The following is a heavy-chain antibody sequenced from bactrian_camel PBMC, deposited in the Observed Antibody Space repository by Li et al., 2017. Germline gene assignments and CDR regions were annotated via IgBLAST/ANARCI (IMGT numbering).Heavy chain of an antibody. CDR2: INSRGSST. CDR3: AAGPWYTDEYNY. V-gene: IGHV3-2*01. D-gene: IGHD6*01. J-gene: IGHJ4*01. Sequence: VQLVESGGGSVQVGGSLRLSCAASGLTFSDYYTNWVRQAPGRGLEWVSSINSRGSSTYYSDSVKGRFTISRDNAKNTVYLQMSSLTSEDTALYYCAAGPWYTDEYNYWGQGTQVTVS. CDR1: GLTFSDYY.